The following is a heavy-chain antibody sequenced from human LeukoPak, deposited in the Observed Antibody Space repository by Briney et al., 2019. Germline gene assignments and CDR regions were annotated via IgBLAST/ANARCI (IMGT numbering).Heavy chain of an antibody. V-gene: IGHV1-46*01. D-gene: IGHD1-26*01. CDR3: ARAEGSYVPFDI. J-gene: IGHJ3*02. CDR1: GYTFTSYY. CDR2: INPSGGST. Sequence: GASVKVSCKASGYTFTSYYMHWVRQAPGQGLEWMGIINPSGGSTSYAQKFQGRVTMTRDMSTSTVYMELSSLRSEDTAVYYCARAEGSYVPFDIWGQGTMVTVSS.